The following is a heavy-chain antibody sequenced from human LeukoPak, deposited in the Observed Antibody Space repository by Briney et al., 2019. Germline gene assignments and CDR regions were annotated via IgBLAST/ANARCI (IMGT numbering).Heavy chain of an antibody. Sequence: SQTLSLTCTVSGGSISSGDYYWSWIRQPPGKGLEWIGYIYYSGSTYYNPSLKSRVTISVDTSKNQFSLKLSSVTAADTAVYYCARDRLYDLYGMDVWGQGTTVTVPS. CDR1: GGSISSGDYY. CDR2: IYYSGST. J-gene: IGHJ6*02. D-gene: IGHD3-22*01. CDR3: ARDRLYDLYGMDV. V-gene: IGHV4-30-4*01.